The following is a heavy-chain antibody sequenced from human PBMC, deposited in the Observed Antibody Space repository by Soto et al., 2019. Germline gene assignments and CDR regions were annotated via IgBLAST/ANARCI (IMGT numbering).Heavy chain of an antibody. CDR2: INHSGST. Sequence: SETLSLTCAVYGGSFSGYSWSWIRQPPGKGLEWIGEINHSGSTNYNHSRQSRVTISADTSKNQFSLKLSSVTAADTAAYYCARAPIYDILTGYYPPYHIPFDYWGQGTLVTVSS. CDR1: GGSFSGYS. CDR3: ARAPIYDILTGYYPPYHIPFDY. J-gene: IGHJ4*02. D-gene: IGHD3-9*01. V-gene: IGHV4-34*01.